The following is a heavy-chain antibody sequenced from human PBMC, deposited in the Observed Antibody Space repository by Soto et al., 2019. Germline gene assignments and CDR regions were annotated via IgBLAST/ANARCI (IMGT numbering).Heavy chain of an antibody. V-gene: IGHV3-21*04. D-gene: IGHD3-10*01. CDR3: ASAMTMGWSPQGY. CDR2: ISSSNTYI. CDR1: GFNFGGYT. J-gene: IGHJ4*02. Sequence: PGGSLRLSWTGSGFNFGGYTVNWVRQAPGKGLEWVSSISSSNTYIFYADTVKGRFIISRDNTKNSVYLQINRLRTEDTALYYCASAMTMGWSPQGYWGQGTPVTVSS.